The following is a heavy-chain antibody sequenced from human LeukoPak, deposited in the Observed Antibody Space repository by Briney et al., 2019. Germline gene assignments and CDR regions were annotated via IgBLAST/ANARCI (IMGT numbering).Heavy chain of an antibody. Sequence: PSETLSLTCTVSGASVSSGSYYWSWIRQPPGKGPEWIGYIYYSGSTNYNPSLKSRVTISVDKSKNQFSLKLSSVTAADTAVYYCAREVASYYFDYWGQGTLVTVSS. CDR1: GASVSSGSYY. V-gene: IGHV4-61*01. CDR2: IYYSGST. D-gene: IGHD2-2*01. J-gene: IGHJ4*02. CDR3: AREVASYYFDY.